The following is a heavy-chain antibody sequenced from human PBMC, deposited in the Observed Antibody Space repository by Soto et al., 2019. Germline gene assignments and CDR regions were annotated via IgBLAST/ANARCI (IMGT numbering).Heavy chain of an antibody. CDR1: GGTFSSYA. CDR2: FIPIFGTA. V-gene: IGHV1-69*12. J-gene: IGHJ4*02. CDR3: ALGGIAAAGDDND. Sequence: QVQLVQSGAEVKKPGSSVKVSCKSSGGTFSSYAISWVRQAPGQGLEWMGGFIPIFGTANYAQKFQGRVTITADESTSRAFMELSSLRSEDTDVYYCALGGIAAAGDDNDGGQGTLVTVSS. D-gene: IGHD6-13*01.